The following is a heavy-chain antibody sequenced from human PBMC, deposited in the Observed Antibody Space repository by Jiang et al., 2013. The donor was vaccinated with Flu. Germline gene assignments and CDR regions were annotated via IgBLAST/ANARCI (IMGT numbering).Heavy chain of an antibody. J-gene: IGHJ4*02. CDR2: IDWEGDK. V-gene: IGHV2-70*01. CDR1: GFSLNSSDMC. Sequence: VKPTQTLTLTCTVSGFSLNSSDMCVGWIRQPPGTALEWLALIDWEGDKFYKTSLRARLGISRDTSKNQVVLTLTSVAPADTGTYFCARARNHYDNSGYDFWGPGIPVTVSS. CDR3: ARARNHYDNSGYDF. D-gene: IGHD3-22*01.